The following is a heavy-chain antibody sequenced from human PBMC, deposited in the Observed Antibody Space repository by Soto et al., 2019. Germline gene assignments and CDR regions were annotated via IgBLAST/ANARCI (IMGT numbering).Heavy chain of an antibody. CDR3: ARGAHYYGSGSYSAEDY. Sequence: QVQLQQWGAGLLKPSETLSLTCAVYGGSFSGYYWSWIHQPPGKGLEWIGEINHSGSTNYNPSLKSRVTISVDTSKNQFSLKLSSVTAADTAVYYCARGAHYYGSGSYSAEDYWGQGTLVTVSS. V-gene: IGHV4-34*01. J-gene: IGHJ4*02. CDR2: INHSGST. D-gene: IGHD3-10*01. CDR1: GGSFSGYY.